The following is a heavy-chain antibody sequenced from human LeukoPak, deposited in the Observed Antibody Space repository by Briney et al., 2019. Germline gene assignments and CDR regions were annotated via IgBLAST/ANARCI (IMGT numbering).Heavy chain of an antibody. Sequence: GGSLRLSCAASGFTFSSYAMSCVRQAPGKGLEWVSSISSSISYIYYADSVKGRFTIYRDNAKNSLYLQMNSLRAEDTAVYYCAREGNYYDILTGYRGGYYMDVWGKRTTVTISS. CDR3: AREGNYYDILTGYRGGYYMDV. J-gene: IGHJ6*03. D-gene: IGHD3-9*01. CDR2: ISSSISYI. V-gene: IGHV3-21*01. CDR1: GFTFSSYA.